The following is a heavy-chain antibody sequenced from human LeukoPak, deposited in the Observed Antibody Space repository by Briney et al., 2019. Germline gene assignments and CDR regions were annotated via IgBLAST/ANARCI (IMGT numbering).Heavy chain of an antibody. V-gene: IGHV4-39*02. J-gene: IGHJ4*02. D-gene: IGHD1-26*01. CDR3: ARDHRRELRFDY. CDR1: GGSISSSSYY. CDR2: IYYSGST. Sequence: SETLSLTCTVSGGSISSSSYYWGWIRQPPGKGLEWIGSIYYSGSTYYNPSLKSRATISVDTSKNQFSLKLSSVTAADTAVYYCARDHRRELRFDYWGQGTLVAVSS.